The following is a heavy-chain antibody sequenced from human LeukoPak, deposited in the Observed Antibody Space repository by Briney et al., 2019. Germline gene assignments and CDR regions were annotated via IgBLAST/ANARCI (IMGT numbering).Heavy chain of an antibody. Sequence: GGSLRLSCAASGFTFSSYEMNWVRQAPGKGLEWVSYISSSGSTIYYADSVKGRFTISRDNARNSLYLQMNSLRAEDTAVYYCARDPYSGTYGDTYYYYMDVWGKGTTVTISS. CDR3: ARDPYSGTYGDTYYYYMDV. V-gene: IGHV3-48*03. CDR1: GFTFSSYE. J-gene: IGHJ6*03. D-gene: IGHD1-26*01. CDR2: ISSSGSTI.